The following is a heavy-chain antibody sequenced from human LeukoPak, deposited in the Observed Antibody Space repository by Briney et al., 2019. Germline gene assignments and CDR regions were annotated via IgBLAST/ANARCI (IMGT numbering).Heavy chain of an antibody. Sequence: GESLKISCEGSGYSFTSYWIGWVRQMPGKGLEWMGIIYPGDSDTRYSPSFQGQVTISADKSISTAYLQWSSLKASDTAMYYCARQGPHLMTTVTTFDYWGQGTLVTVSS. CDR1: GYSFTSYW. CDR3: ARQGPHLMTTVTTFDY. J-gene: IGHJ4*02. CDR2: IYPGDSDT. V-gene: IGHV5-51*01. D-gene: IGHD4-17*01.